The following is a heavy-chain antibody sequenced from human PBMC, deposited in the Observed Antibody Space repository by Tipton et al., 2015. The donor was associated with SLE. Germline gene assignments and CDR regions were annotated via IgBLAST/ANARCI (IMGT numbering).Heavy chain of an antibody. CDR2: IYYSGST. J-gene: IGHJ3*02. CDR3: ARVGRMDYYDSSGDAFDI. Sequence: LRLSCTVSGGSISSYYWSWIRQPPGKGLEWIGYIYYSGSTNYNPSLKSRVTISVDTSKNQFSLKLSSVTAADTAVYYCARVGRMDYYDSSGDAFDIWGQGTMVTVSS. D-gene: IGHD3-22*01. V-gene: IGHV4-59*01. CDR1: GGSISSYY.